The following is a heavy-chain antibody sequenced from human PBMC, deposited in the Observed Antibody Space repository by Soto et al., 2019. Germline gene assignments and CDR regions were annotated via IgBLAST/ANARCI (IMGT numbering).Heavy chain of an antibody. CDR2: INHSGST. V-gene: IGHV4-34*01. CDR1: GGSFIGYY. J-gene: IGHJ6*02. Sequence: TLSLTCAFYGGSFIGYYWSWILQPPGKGLEWIGEINHSGSTNYNPSLKSRVTISVDTSKNQFSLKLSSVTAADTAVYYCAAIVAKEYYGREVWRQGTTGTGSS. D-gene: IGHD3-22*01. CDR3: AAIVAKEYYGREV.